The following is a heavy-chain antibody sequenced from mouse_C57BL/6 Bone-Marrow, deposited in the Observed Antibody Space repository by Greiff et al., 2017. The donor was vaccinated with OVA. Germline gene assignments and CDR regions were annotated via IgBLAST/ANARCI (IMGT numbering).Heavy chain of an antibody. Sequence: QVQLKQSGAELARPGASVKLSCKASGYTFTSYGISWVKQRTGQGLEWIGEIYPRSGNTYYNEKFKGKATLTADKSSSTAYMELRSLTSEDSAVYFCAGWLLGAMDYWGQGTSVTVSS. V-gene: IGHV1-81*01. J-gene: IGHJ4*01. D-gene: IGHD2-3*01. CDR1: GYTFTSYG. CDR2: IYPRSGNT. CDR3: AGWLLGAMDY.